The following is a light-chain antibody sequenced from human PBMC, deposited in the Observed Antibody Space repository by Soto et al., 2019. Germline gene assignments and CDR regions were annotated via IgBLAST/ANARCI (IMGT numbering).Light chain of an antibody. CDR2: GAS. CDR1: QIVSSTY. Sequence: EIVVTQSRGTVSLSPGERATLSCRAIQIVSSTYLAWFQQKAGQAPRLLIYGASTRATGIPDRFSGSGSGTDFTLTISGLEPEDFALYYCQQYGVTPPNTFGGRTKVDIK. V-gene: IGKV3-20*01. J-gene: IGKJ4*01. CDR3: QQYGVTPPNT.